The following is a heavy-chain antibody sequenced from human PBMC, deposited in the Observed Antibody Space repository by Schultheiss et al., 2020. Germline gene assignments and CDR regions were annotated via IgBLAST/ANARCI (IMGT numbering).Heavy chain of an antibody. CDR1: GGSFSGYY. CDR3: ARGGSSPTHWFDP. J-gene: IGHJ5*02. Sequence: SETLSLTCAVYGGSFSGYYWSWIRQPPGKGLEWIGEINHSGSTYYNPSLKSRVTISVDTSENQFSLRLSSVTAADTAVYYCARGGSSPTHWFDPWGQGTLVTVSS. D-gene: IGHD4-17*01. CDR2: INHSGST. V-gene: IGHV4-34*01.